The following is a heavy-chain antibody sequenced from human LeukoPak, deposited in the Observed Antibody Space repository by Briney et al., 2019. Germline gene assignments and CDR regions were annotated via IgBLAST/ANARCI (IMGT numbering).Heavy chain of an antibody. J-gene: IGHJ4*02. D-gene: IGHD6-19*01. CDR3: AREEVLKSVAGTLV. CDR2: IYSGGST. Sequence: QAGGSLRLSCAASGFTVSSNYMSWVRQAPGKGLEWVSVIYSGGSTYYADSVKGRFTISRDNSKNTLYLQMNSLRAEDTAVYYCAREEVLKSVAGTLVWGQGTLVTVSS. CDR1: GFTVSSNY. V-gene: IGHV3-66*01.